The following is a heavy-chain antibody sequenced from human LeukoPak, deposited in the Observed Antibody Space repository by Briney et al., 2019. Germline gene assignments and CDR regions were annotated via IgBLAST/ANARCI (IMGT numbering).Heavy chain of an antibody. CDR1: GYSISSGYY. D-gene: IGHD3-10*01. J-gene: IGHJ5*02. CDR2: IYHSGST. V-gene: IGHV4-38-2*02. CDR3: ARFGPPDRGYYGSGSYRFDP. Sequence: SETLSLTCTVSGYSISSGYYWGWIRQPPGKGLEWIGSIYHSGSTYYNPSLKSRVTISVDTSKNQFSLKLSSVTAADTAVYYCARFGPPDRGYYGSGSYRFDPWGQGTLVTVSS.